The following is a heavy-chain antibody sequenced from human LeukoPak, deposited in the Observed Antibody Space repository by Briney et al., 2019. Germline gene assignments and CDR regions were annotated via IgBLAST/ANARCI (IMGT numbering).Heavy chain of an antibody. CDR1: GYTFTGYY. D-gene: IGHD3-3*01. CDR2: INPNSGGT. Sequence: GESLKISCKGSGYTFTGYYMHWVRQAPGQGLEWMGWINPNSGGTNYAQKFQGRVTMTRDTSISTAYMELSRLRSDDTAVYYCARGLGDFWSGYFPFDYWGQGTLVTVSS. CDR3: ARGLGDFWSGYFPFDY. V-gene: IGHV1-2*02. J-gene: IGHJ4*02.